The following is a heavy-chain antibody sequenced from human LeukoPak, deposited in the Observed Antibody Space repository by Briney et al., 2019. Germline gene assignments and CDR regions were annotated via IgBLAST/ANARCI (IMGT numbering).Heavy chain of an antibody. CDR3: ARDYSHRGYFDY. CDR2: IRSKANSYAT. D-gene: IGHD2-15*01. CDR1: GFTFSGSA. J-gene: IGHJ4*02. V-gene: IGHV3-73*01. Sequence: GGSLKLSCAASGFTFSGSAMHWVRQASGKGLEWVGRIRSKANSYATAYAASVKGRFTISRDNAKNSLYLQMNSLRAEDTAVYYCARDYSHRGYFDYWGQGTLVTVSS.